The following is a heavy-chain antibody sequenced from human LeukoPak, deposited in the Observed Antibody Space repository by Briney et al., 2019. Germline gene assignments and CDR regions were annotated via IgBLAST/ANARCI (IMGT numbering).Heavy chain of an antibody. D-gene: IGHD3-16*01. CDR1: GFTFSSYS. V-gene: IGHV3-48*01. Sequence: PGGSLRLSCAASGFTFSSYSMNWVRQAPGKGLEWVSYISSSSSTIYYADSVKGRFTISRDNAKNSLYLQMNSLRAEDTAVYYCARGLRFGELCPWGQGTLVTVSS. CDR3: ARGLRFGELCP. CDR2: ISSSSSTI. J-gene: IGHJ5*02.